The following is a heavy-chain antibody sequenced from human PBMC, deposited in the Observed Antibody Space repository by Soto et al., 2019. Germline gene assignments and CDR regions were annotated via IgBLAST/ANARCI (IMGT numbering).Heavy chain of an antibody. CDR2: ISYDENNK. CDR3: ARAMDTAMASKDNWFDP. D-gene: IGHD5-18*01. Sequence: GGSLRLSCAASGFTFRSYFMHWVRQAPGKGLEWVAVISYDENNKYYTDSVKGRFTISRDNSKDTLYLQMNNLRTEDTAVYYCARAMDTAMASKDNWFDPWGQGTLVTVSS. V-gene: IGHV3-30-3*01. CDR1: GFTFRSYF. J-gene: IGHJ5*02.